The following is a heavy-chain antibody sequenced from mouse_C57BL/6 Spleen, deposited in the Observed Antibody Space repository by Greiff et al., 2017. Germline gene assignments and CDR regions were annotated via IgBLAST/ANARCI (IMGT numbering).Heavy chain of an antibody. CDR2: IYPGSGST. J-gene: IGHJ3*01. Sequence: QVQLQQSGAELVKPGASVKMSCKASGYTFTSYWITWVKQRPGQGLEWIGDIYPGSGSTNYNEKFKSKATLTVDTSSSTAYMQLSSLTSEDSAVYYCAIPYYSNSWFAYWGQGTLVTVSA. CDR1: GYTFTSYW. V-gene: IGHV1-55*01. CDR3: AIPYYSNSWFAY. D-gene: IGHD2-5*01.